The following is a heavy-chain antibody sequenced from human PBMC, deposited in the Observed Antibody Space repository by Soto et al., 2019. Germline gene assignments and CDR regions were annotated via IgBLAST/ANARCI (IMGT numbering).Heavy chain of an antibody. CDR1: GFTVSSNY. Sequence: QAGGSLRLSCAASGFTVSSNYMSWVRQAPGKGLEWVSVIYSGGSTYYADSVKGRFTISRDNSKNTLYLQMNSLRAEDTAVYYCARVRGKYYYYGMDVWGQGTTVTVSS. CDR3: ARVRGKYYYYGMDV. J-gene: IGHJ6*02. CDR2: IYSGGST. D-gene: IGHD6-13*01. V-gene: IGHV3-53*01.